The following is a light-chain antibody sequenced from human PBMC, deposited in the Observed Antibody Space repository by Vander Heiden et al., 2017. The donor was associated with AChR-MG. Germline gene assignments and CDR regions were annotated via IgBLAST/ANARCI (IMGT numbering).Light chain of an antibody. J-gene: IGLJ3*02. CDR2: QND. Sequence: SYVLTQPPSVSVSPGQTASITCSGDSLGNKYASWYQQKPGQSPVLVIHQNDKRPSGMPERFSGSSSGNTATLTISGTQSLDEADYFCQAWDSRSNWVFGGGTKLTVL. V-gene: IGLV3-1*01. CDR3: QAWDSRSNWV. CDR1: SLGNKY.